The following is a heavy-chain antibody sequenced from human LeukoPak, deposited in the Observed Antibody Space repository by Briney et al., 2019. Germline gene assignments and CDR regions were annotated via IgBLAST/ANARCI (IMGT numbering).Heavy chain of an antibody. Sequence: SETLSLTSAVSGGSFRGYYSSGIRHPPRKGREWIRKINHSGSTNYNPSRKSRVTISVDTSETQYSLKLSSVTAADAAVYYCARGIPEQLAQFPAYYFDYWGQGTLVTVSS. CDR1: GGSFRGYY. V-gene: IGHV4-34*01. CDR3: ARGIPEQLAQFPAYYFDY. CDR2: INHSGST. J-gene: IGHJ4*02. D-gene: IGHD6-6*01.